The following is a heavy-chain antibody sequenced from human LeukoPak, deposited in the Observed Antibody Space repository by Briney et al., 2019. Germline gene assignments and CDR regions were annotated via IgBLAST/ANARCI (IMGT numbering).Heavy chain of an antibody. J-gene: IGHJ2*01. Sequence: PGGSLRLSCAASGFTFDDCAMHWVRQAPGKGLEWVSGISWNSGSVGYADSVKGRFTISRDNAKNSLYLQMNSLRAEDTALYYCAKGPVVPAARALSWYFDLWGRGTLVTVSS. CDR1: GFTFDDCA. CDR3: AKGPVVPAARALSWYFDL. CDR2: ISWNSGSV. D-gene: IGHD2-2*01. V-gene: IGHV3-9*01.